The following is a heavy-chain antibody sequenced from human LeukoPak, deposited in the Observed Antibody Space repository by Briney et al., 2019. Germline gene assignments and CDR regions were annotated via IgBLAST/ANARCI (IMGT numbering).Heavy chain of an antibody. CDR3: ARGWELQTFDY. Sequence: CNPSLKSRVNISLDTSKNQFSLKLSSVTAADTAVYYCARGWELQTFDYWGQGTLVTVSS. J-gene: IGHJ4*02. D-gene: IGHD1-26*01. V-gene: IGHV4-61*02.